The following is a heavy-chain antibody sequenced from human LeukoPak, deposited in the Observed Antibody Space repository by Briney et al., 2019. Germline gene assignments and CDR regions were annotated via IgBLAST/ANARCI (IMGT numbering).Heavy chain of an antibody. CDR1: GYTFTSYG. V-gene: IGHV1-18*01. D-gene: IGHD3-9*01. CDR2: ISAYNGNT. CDR3: ARESYDILTGYYRTTNWFDP. Sequence: ASVKVSCKASGYTFTSYGISWVRQAPGQGLEWMGWISAYNGNTNYAQKLQGRVTMTTDTSTSTAYMELRSLRSDDTAVYYCARESYDILTGYYRTTNWFDPWGQGTLVTVSS. J-gene: IGHJ5*02.